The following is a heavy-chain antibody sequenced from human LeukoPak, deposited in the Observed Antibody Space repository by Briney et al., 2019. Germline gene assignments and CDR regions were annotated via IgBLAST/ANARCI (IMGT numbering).Heavy chain of an antibody. Sequence: SGTLSLTCAVSGGSISSSNWWSWVRQPPGKGLEWIGEIYHSGSTNYNPSLKSRVTISVDKSKNQFSLKLSSVTAADTAVYYCARDGSGSYYKSFDYWGQGTLVTVSS. V-gene: IGHV4-4*02. CDR2: IYHSGST. D-gene: IGHD3-10*01. CDR1: GGSISSSNW. J-gene: IGHJ4*02. CDR3: ARDGSGSYYKSFDY.